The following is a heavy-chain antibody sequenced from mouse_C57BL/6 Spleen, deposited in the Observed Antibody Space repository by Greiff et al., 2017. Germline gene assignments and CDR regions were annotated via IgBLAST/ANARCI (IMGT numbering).Heavy chain of an antibody. V-gene: IGHV1-64*01. CDR3: ARSGATYAMDY. D-gene: IGHD3-1*01. J-gene: IGHJ4*01. CDR1: GYTFTSYW. Sequence: QVQLQQPGAELVKPGASVKLSCKASGYTFTSYWMHWVKQRPGQGLEWIGMIHPNSGSTNYNEKFKSKDTLTVDKSSSTAYMQLSSLTSEDSAVYYCARSGATYAMDYWGQGDSETVSS. CDR2: IHPNSGST.